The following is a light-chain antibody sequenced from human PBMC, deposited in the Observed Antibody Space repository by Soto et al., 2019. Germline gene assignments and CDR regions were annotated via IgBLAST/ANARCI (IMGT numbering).Light chain of an antibody. Sequence: QSVLTQPPSVSAAPGQKVTISCSGSSSNIGDNYVSWYQQLPGTAPNLLIYDNIKRPSGIPDRFSGSRSGSSATLAITGLQTGDEADYYCGTWDSTLSAWVFGGGTKLTVL. CDR1: SSNIGDNY. CDR3: GTWDSTLSAWV. CDR2: DNI. J-gene: IGLJ3*02. V-gene: IGLV1-51*01.